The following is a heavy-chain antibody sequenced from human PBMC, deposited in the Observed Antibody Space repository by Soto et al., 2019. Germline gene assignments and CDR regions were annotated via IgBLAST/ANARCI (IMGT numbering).Heavy chain of an antibody. V-gene: IGHV3-23*01. CDR1: GFTFTTYA. D-gene: IGHD1-26*01. CDR2: IDDSGVGT. Sequence: EVQLLESGGGLVQPGGSLRLSCAASGFTFTTYAMTWARQAPGKGLGWVSGIDDSGVGTYYADSVKGRFTISRDNSKNMLFLQMGSLRAEDTAVYYCVKGQSSTWSQTGGMDVWGQGTTVTVSS. J-gene: IGHJ6*02. CDR3: VKGQSSTWSQTGGMDV.